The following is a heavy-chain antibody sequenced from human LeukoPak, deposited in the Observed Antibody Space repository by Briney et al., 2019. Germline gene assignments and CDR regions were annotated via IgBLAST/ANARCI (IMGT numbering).Heavy chain of an antibody. CDR3: ARCMDYDILTGYYCDY. D-gene: IGHD3-9*01. CDR1: GYTFTGYY. Sequence: ASVKVSCKASGYTFTGYYIHWVRLAPGQGLEWMGWINPNSGGTNSAQNFQGRVAMTRDTSINSAYMELSRLRSDDTAIFYCARCMDYDILTGYYCDYWGQGTLVTVSS. J-gene: IGHJ4*02. V-gene: IGHV1-2*02. CDR2: INPNSGGT.